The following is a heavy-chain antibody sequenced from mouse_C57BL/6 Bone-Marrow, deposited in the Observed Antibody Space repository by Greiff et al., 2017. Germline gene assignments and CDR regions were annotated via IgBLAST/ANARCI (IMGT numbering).Heavy chain of an antibody. J-gene: IGHJ2*01. V-gene: IGHV5-15*01. D-gene: IGHD1-1*02. CDR3: AREVAPYYFDY. Sequence: EVKLMESGGGLVQPGGSLKLSCAASGFTFSDYGMAWVRQAPRKGPELVAFISNLAYSIYYADTVTGRFTISSENAKNTLYLEMSSLRSEDTAMYYCAREVAPYYFDYWGQGTTLTGSS. CDR2: ISNLAYSI. CDR1: GFTFSDYG.